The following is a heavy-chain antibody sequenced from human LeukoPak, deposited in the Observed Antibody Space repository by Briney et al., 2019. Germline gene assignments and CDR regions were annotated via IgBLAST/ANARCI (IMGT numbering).Heavy chain of an antibody. CDR2: ISYDGSNK. D-gene: IGHD6-13*01. V-gene: IGHV3-30-3*01. CDR3: ARDSVQGKGGPGTSGSSWYPPDY. J-gene: IGHJ4*02. CDR1: GFTFSSYA. Sequence: GGSLRLSCAASGFTFSSYAMHWVRQAPGKGLEWVAVISYDGSNKYYADSVKGRFTISRDNSKNTLYLQMNSLRAEDTAVYYCARDSVQGKGGPGTSGSSWYPPDYWGQGTLVTVSS.